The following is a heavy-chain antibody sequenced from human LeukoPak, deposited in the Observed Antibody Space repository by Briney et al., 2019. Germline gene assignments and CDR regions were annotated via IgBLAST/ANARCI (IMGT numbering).Heavy chain of an antibody. Sequence: SETLSLTCTVSGGSISSGGYYWSCIRQPAGKGLEYIGRIYSTGSTNYNPSLRSRVTISVDTSKNHFSLKLSSVTAADTAVYYCARDQTYSGSGIYTYFDYWGQGILVTVST. CDR1: GGSISSGGYY. CDR3: ARDQTYSGSGIYTYFDY. CDR2: IYSTGST. D-gene: IGHD3-10*01. V-gene: IGHV4-61*02. J-gene: IGHJ4*02.